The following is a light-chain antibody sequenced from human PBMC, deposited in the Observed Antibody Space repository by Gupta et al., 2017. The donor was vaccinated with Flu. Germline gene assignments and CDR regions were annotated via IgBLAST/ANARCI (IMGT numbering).Light chain of an antibody. J-gene: IGKJ1*01. CDR1: QGLVYSDGNTY. Sequence: ISCRSSQGLVYSDGNTYLHWFQHRPGQSPRRLIYLVSNRASGVPDRFSGSGSGTYFTLRISRVEADDVGVYFCMQGAHWPWAFGQGTKLEI. V-gene: IGKV2-30*01. CDR2: LVS. CDR3: MQGAHWPWA.